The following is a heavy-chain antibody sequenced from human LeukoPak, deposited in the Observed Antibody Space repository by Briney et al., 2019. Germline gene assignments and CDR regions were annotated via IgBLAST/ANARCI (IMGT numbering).Heavy chain of an antibody. CDR1: GFTFSSYA. Sequence: QPGRSLRLSCAASGFTFSSYAMHWVRQAPGKGLEWVAVISYDGSNKYYADSVKGRFTISRDNSKNTLYLQMNSLRAEDTAVYYCARDLAHVWAGIPDRGMDVWGKGTTVTVSS. V-gene: IGHV3-30*04. CDR2: ISYDGSNK. CDR3: ARDLAHVWAGIPDRGMDV. J-gene: IGHJ6*04. D-gene: IGHD3/OR15-3a*01.